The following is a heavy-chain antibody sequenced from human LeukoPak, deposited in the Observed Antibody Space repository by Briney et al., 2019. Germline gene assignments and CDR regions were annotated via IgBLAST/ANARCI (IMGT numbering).Heavy chain of an antibody. D-gene: IGHD1-1*01. J-gene: IGHJ5*02. V-gene: IGHV1-18*01. Sequence: ASVKVSCKASGYNFNDFGVTWVRQAPGQGLEWMGWISALTGDTNYAQKFQGRVTMTTDTSTDTAYMEMRSLRSDDTAVYYCAREATGRAFDPWGQGTQVTVSS. CDR1: GYNFNDFG. CDR2: ISALTGDT. CDR3: AREATGRAFDP.